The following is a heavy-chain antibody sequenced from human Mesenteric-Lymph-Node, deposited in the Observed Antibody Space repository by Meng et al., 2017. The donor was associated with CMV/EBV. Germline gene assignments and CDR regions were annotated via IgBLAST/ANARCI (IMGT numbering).Heavy chain of an antibody. J-gene: IGHJ4*02. CDR2: IYSEAGGSDT. V-gene: IGHV3-53*01. D-gene: IGHD3-10*02. CDR3: VRGGWVVPLAY. Sequence: GGSLRLSCAASGFTISDNYMTWVRQAPGEGLEWVSVIYSEAGGSDTFYIDSVKGRFTISRDNSKNTLYLQMDRLRAEDTAVYYCVRGGWVVPLAYWGQGTLVTVSS. CDR1: GFTISDNY.